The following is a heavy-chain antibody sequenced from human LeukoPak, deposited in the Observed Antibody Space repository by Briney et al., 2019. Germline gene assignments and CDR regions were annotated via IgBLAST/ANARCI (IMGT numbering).Heavy chain of an antibody. CDR2: IYYSGST. Sequence: SETLSLTCTVSGGSISSYYWSWIRQPPGKGLEWIGYIYYSGSTNYNPSLKSRVTISVDTSKNQFSLKLSSVTAADTAVYNCARALAYSTHFDYWGQGTLVTVSS. D-gene: IGHD2-15*01. J-gene: IGHJ4*02. CDR1: GGSISSYY. V-gene: IGHV4-59*08. CDR3: ARALAYSTHFDY.